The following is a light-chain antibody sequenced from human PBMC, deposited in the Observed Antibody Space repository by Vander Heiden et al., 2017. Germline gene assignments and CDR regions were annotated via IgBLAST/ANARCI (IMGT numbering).Light chain of an antibody. CDR3: QRRNNGPRMYT. J-gene: IGKJ2*01. CDR1: QSVSSY. V-gene: IGKV3-11*01. Sequence: EIVLTQSPATLSLSPGERDTLSCRASQSVSSYLDWYQQKPGQAPRLLIYDTSNRATGIPARFSGSGCGTDLTLTISSLEPEDFAVYYCQRRNNGPRMYTFGQGTKLEIK. CDR2: DTS.